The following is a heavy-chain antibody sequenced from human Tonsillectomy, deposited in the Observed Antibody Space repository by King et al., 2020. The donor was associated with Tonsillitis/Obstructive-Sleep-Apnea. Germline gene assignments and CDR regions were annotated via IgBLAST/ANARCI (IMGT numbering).Heavy chain of an antibody. CDR3: ATGAMSTRGRTPDMYYYYYYMDV. CDR2: FDPEDGET. CDR1: GYTLTELS. D-gene: IGHD2-2*01. Sequence: QLVQSGAEVKKPGASVKVSCKVSGYTLTELSMHWVRQAPGKGLEWMGGFDPEDGETIYAQKFQGRVTMTEDTSTDTAYMELSSLRSEDTAVYYCATGAMSTRGRTPDMYYYYYYMDVWGKGTTVTVSS. J-gene: IGHJ6*03. V-gene: IGHV1-24*01.